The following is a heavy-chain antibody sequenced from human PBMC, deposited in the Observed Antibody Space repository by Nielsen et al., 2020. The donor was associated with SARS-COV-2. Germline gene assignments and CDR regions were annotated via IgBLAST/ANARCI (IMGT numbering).Heavy chain of an antibody. CDR3: ARGVVVVPAANGVGYYYYGMDV. V-gene: IGHV1-18*01. Sequence: ASVQVSCKASGYTFTSYGISWVRQAPGQGLEWMGWISAYNGNTNYAQKLQGRVTMTTDTSTSTAYMELRSLRSDDTAVYYCARGVVVVPAANGVGYYYYGMDVWGQGTTVTVSS. CDR1: GYTFTSYG. J-gene: IGHJ6*02. D-gene: IGHD2-2*01. CDR2: ISAYNGNT.